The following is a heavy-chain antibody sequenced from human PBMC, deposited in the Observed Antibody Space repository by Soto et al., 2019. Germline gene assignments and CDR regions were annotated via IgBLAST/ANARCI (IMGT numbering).Heavy chain of an antibody. D-gene: IGHD2-8*01. V-gene: IGHV4-31*03. J-gene: IGHJ6*02. Sequence: SETLSLTCTVSGGSISSGGYYWSWIRQHPGKGLEWIGYIYYSGSTYYNPSLKSRVTISVDTSKNQFSLKLSSVTAADTAVYYCARDGGVLMVSANYGMDVWGQGTTVTVSS. CDR1: GGSISSGGYY. CDR3: ARDGGVLMVSANYGMDV. CDR2: IYYSGST.